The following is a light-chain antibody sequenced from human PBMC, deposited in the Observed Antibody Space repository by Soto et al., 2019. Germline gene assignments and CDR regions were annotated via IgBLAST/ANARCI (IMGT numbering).Light chain of an antibody. CDR1: QTVRNN. V-gene: IGKV3-11*01. Sequence: EIVLTQSPATLSLSPGERATLSCRASQTVRNNLAWYQQRPGQAPRLLIYDASRRATGIPSMFSGSGSGTDLTLTISRLRPEAFAVYYSQQHSTWTLTFGGGTKVEIK. J-gene: IGKJ4*01. CDR2: DAS. CDR3: QQHSTWTLT.